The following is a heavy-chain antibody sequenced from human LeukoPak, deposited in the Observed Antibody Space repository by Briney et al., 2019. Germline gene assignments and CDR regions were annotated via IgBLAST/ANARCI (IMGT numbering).Heavy chain of an antibody. J-gene: IGHJ4*02. Sequence: PGGSLRLSCAASGFTFSSYGMHWVRQAPGKGLEWVAVISYDGSNKYYADSVKGQFTISRDNSKNTLYLQMNSLRAEDTAVYYCASPARWIQLWYSFDYWGQGTLVTVSS. CDR3: ASPARWIQLWYSFDY. D-gene: IGHD5-18*01. CDR1: GFTFSSYG. V-gene: IGHV3-30*03. CDR2: ISYDGSNK.